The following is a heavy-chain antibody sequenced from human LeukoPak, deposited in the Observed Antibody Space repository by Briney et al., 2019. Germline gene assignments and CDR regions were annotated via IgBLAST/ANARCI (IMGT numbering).Heavy chain of an antibody. V-gene: IGHV3-23*01. CDR3: AKADCSSTSCSSDY. D-gene: IGHD2-2*01. J-gene: IGHJ4*02. Sequence: PGGSLRLSCAASGFTFSSYAMSWVRQAPGQGLEWVSAISGRGGSTYYADSATGRFTISKDTSKNTLYLQMNSLRAEDTAVYYCAKADCSSTSCSSDYWGQGTLVTVSS. CDR1: GFTFSSYA. CDR2: ISGRGGST.